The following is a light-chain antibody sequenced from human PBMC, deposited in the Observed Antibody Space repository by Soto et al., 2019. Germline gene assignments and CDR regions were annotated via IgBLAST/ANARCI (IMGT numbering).Light chain of an antibody. CDR1: SSDVGGYNY. CDR2: EVS. V-gene: IGLV2-14*01. J-gene: IGLJ1*01. CDR3: SSYTSSSSGNV. Sequence: QSALTQPASVSGSPGQSITISCTGTSSDVGGYNYVSWYQQHPDKAPKFMIYEVSNRPSGVSNRFSGSKSGNTASLTISGLQAEDEADYYCSSYTSSSSGNVFGPGTKLTVL.